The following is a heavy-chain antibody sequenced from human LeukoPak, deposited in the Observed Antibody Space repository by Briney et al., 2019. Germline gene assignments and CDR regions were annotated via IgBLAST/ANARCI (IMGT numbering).Heavy chain of an antibody. CDR3: ARLTYYDPTHYFDY. J-gene: IGHJ4*02. CDR2: IHPGDSNI. CDR1: GYSSPRDW. D-gene: IGHD3-22*01. V-gene: IGHV5-51*01. Sequence: VESLKISCQCSGYSSPRDWIAWVRQPPGKGLEWMGIIHPGDSNIVYSPFLQAQVTISADRSISTTYLQWDSLKASDTAMYYCARLTYYDPTHYFDYWGQGTLVSVSS.